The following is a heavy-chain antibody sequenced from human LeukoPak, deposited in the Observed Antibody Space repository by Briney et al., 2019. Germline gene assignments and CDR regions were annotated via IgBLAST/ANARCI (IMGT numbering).Heavy chain of an antibody. V-gene: IGHV3-9*01. CDR1: GFTFDDYA. CDR2: ISWNSGSI. Sequence: GRSLRLSCAASGFTFDDYAMHWVRQAPGKGLEWVSGISWNSGSIGYADSVKGRFTISRDNSKNTLYLQMNSLRAEDTAVYYCARDHFSVAGTFDYWGQGTLVTASS. CDR3: ARDHFSVAGTFDY. D-gene: IGHD6-19*01. J-gene: IGHJ4*02.